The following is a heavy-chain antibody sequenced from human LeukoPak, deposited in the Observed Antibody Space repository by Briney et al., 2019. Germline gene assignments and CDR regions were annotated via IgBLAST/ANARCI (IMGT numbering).Heavy chain of an antibody. V-gene: IGHV4-59*08. J-gene: IGHJ4*02. CDR2: VYYSGST. CDR1: GGSISSNY. Sequence: PSETLSLTCTVSGGSISSNYWNWIRQPPGRGLEWIGYVYYSGSTNYNPSLKSRVTISIDTSKNQFSLKLTSVTAADTAVYYCARLQSHGGNYLDNWGQGTLITVSS. CDR3: ARLQSHGGNYLDN. D-gene: IGHD4-23*01.